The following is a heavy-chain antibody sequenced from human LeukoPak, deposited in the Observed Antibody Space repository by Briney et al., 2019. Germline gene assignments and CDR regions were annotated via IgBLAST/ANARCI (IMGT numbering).Heavy chain of an antibody. CDR2: INHSGST. CDR1: GGSFSGYY. V-gene: IGHV4-34*01. Sequence: PSETLSLTCAVYGGSFSGYYWSWIRQPPGKGLEWIGEINHSGSTNYNPSLKSRVTISVDTSKNQFSLKLSSVTAADTAVYYCARGPRGVLRFLEWPEVGRSDAFDIWGQGTMVTVSS. J-gene: IGHJ3*02. CDR3: ARGPRGVLRFLEWPEVGRSDAFDI. D-gene: IGHD3-3*01.